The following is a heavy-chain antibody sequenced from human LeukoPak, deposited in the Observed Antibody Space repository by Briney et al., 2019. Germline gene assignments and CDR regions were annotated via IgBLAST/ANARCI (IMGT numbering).Heavy chain of an antibody. CDR2: ISYDGSNK. V-gene: IGHV3-30*04. CDR1: GFTFSSYA. CDR3: AKLIWGRDGYNYGGYFDY. D-gene: IGHD5-24*01. Sequence: GGSLRLSCAASGFTFSSYAMHWVRQAPGKGLEWVAVISYDGSNKYYADSVKGRFTISRDNSKNTLYLQMNSLRAEDTAVYYCAKLIWGRDGYNYGGYFDYWGQGTLVTVSS. J-gene: IGHJ4*02.